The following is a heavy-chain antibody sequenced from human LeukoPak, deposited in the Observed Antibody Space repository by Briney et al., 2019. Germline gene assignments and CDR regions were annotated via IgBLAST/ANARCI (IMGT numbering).Heavy chain of an antibody. CDR1: GFTFRSYW. J-gene: IGHJ3*02. D-gene: IGHD6-13*01. Sequence: GGSLRLACAASGFTFRSYWMSWVRQAPGKGLEWVANINEDGSDKTYVDSVKGRFTISRDNAKNSLYLQMNSLRAEDTAIYYCARGVAAAHDAFDIWGQGTMVTVSS. V-gene: IGHV3-7*05. CDR2: INEDGSDK. CDR3: ARGVAAAHDAFDI.